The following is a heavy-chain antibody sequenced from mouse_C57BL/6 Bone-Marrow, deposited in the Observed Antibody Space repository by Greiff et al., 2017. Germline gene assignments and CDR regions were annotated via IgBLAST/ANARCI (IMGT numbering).Heavy chain of an antibody. CDR1: GYTFTDYY. CDR2: INPYNGGT. D-gene: IGHD4-1*01. CDR3: ARRLTGTDAMDY. Sequence: EVQLQQSGPVLVKPGASVKMSCKASGYTFTDYYMNWVKQSHGKSLEWIGVINPYNGGTSYNQKFKGKATLTVDQSSSTAYMELNSLTSEDSAVYYCARRLTGTDAMDYWGQGTSVTVSS. V-gene: IGHV1-19*01. J-gene: IGHJ4*01.